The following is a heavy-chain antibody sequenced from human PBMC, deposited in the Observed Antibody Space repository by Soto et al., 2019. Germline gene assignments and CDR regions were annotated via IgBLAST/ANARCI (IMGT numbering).Heavy chain of an antibody. CDR2: IYHSGYA. Sequence: TLSLTCTVSGGSISSGGHYWSWIRQHPGKGLEWIGYIYHSGYADYNPSLRSRATISVDTSTNYFSLKLSYVTAADTAVYYCARAVGNSFFAWWGQGTQVIVSS. J-gene: IGHJ4*02. V-gene: IGHV4-31*03. CDR1: GGSISSGGHY. D-gene: IGHD2-15*01. CDR3: ARAVGNSFFAW.